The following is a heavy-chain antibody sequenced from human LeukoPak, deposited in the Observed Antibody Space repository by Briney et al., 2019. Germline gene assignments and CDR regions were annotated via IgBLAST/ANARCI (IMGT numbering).Heavy chain of an antibody. V-gene: IGHV3-23*01. D-gene: IGHD6-19*01. CDR2: ISGSGGST. CDR3: AKEYVCGWYCPCDY. CDR1: GFTFSSFG. Sequence: PGGSLRLSCAASGFTFSSFGMSWVRQAPGKGLEWVSTISGSGGSTYYADSVKGRFTISRDNSKNTLYLQMNSLRAEDTAVYYCAKEYVCGWYCPCDYWGQGTLVTVSS. J-gene: IGHJ4*02.